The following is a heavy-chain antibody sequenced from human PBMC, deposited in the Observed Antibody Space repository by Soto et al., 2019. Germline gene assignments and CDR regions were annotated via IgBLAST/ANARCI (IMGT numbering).Heavy chain of an antibody. CDR3: ARAEDDYIWGSYRPYYFDY. D-gene: IGHD3-16*02. V-gene: IGHV1-18*01. Sequence: QVQLVQSGAEVKKPGASVKVSCKASGYTFTSYGISWVRQAPGQGLEWMGWISAYNGNTNYEQKLQGRVTMTTDTSTSTAYMELRSLRSDDTAVYYCARAEDDYIWGSYRPYYFDYWGQGTLVTVSS. J-gene: IGHJ4*02. CDR2: ISAYNGNT. CDR1: GYTFTSYG.